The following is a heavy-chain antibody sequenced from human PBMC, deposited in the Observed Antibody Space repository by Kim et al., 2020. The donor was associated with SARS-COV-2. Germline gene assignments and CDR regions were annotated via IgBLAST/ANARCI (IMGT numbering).Heavy chain of an antibody. D-gene: IGHD3-16*01. CDR1: GGTLSGYS. Sequence: SETLSLTCAVNGGTLSGYSWGWLRLPPGRGLEWIGDISDSGASYYSPALKSRVSILVDKPQNQFSLRLNSVTDADTAVYYCVRIPNDIRLGFDRWGQGTLVTVSA. J-gene: IGHJ4*02. V-gene: IGHV4-34*01. CDR3: VRIPNDIRLGFDR. CDR2: ISDSGAS.